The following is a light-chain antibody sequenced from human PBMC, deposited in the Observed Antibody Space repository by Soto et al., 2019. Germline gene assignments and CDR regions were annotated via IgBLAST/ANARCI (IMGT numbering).Light chain of an antibody. Sequence: QSVLTQPPSVSGAPGQRVTISCTGSSSNIGAGYDVHWYQQLPGTAPKLLIYGNSNRPSGVPHRFSGSKSGTSASLAITGRQAEDEADDYCQSYDSSLSAVVFGGGTKLTVL. CDR2: GNS. CDR1: SSNIGAGYD. J-gene: IGLJ2*01. CDR3: QSYDSSLSAVV. V-gene: IGLV1-40*01.